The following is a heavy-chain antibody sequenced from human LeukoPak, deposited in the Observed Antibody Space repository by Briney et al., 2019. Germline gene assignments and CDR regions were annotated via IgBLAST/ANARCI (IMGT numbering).Heavy chain of an antibody. V-gene: IGHV1-69*04. Sequence: ASVKVSCKASGGTFSSYAISWVRQAPGQGLEWMGRIIPILGIANYAQKFQGRVTITAGKSTSTAYMELSSLRSEDTAVYYCARGDCSSTSCYADLDYWGQGTLVTVSS. CDR2: IIPILGIA. D-gene: IGHD2-2*01. CDR1: GGTFSSYA. CDR3: ARGDCSSTSCYADLDY. J-gene: IGHJ4*02.